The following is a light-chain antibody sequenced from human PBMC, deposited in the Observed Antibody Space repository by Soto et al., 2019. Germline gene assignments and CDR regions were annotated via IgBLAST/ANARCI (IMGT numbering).Light chain of an antibody. V-gene: IGLV1-51*01. CDR3: GTWDSSLSAVV. J-gene: IGLJ2*01. CDR1: GSNIGNNY. CDR2: ANN. Sequence: QSVLTQPPSVSAAPGQKVTISCFGSGSNIGNNYVSWYQQLPGTAPKLLIYANNKRPSGIPDRLSGSKSGTSATLGITGLQTGDEADYYCGTWDSSLSAVVFGGGTKLTVL.